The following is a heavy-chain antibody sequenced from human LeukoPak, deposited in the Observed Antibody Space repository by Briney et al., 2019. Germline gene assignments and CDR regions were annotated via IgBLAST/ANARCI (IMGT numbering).Heavy chain of an antibody. CDR2: FSGSGGST. J-gene: IGHJ4*02. D-gene: IGHD2-2*01. CDR3: EKVAQSHDPSPSYY. CDR1: GFTFSSYC. Sequence: GGSLRLSCAVLGFTFSSYCLSWGRQAPGKGLEWVSAFSGSGGSTYYADSVKGRFTISRDNSKNTLYLQMNSLRAEDTAVYYCEKVAQSHDPSPSYYWGQGTLVTVSS. V-gene: IGHV3-23*01.